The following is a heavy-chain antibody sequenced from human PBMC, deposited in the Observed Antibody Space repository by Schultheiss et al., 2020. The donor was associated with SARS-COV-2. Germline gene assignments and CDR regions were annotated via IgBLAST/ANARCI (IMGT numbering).Heavy chain of an antibody. D-gene: IGHD6-19*01. CDR2: IRYDGSNK. CDR3: ARGTFSGWFFDY. CDR1: GFTFSSYG. J-gene: IGHJ4*02. V-gene: IGHV3-30*02. Sequence: GGSLRLSCAASGFTFSSYGMHWVRQAPGKGLEWVAFIRYDGSNKYYADSVKGRFTISRDNSKNTLYLQMNSLRAEDTAVYYCARGTFSGWFFDYWGQGTLVTVSS.